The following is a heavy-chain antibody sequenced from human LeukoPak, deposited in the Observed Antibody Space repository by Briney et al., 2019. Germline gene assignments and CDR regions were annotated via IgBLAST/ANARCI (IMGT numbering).Heavy chain of an antibody. CDR3: ARDRGVVVVPAAWFDP. CDR1: GYTFTSYA. V-gene: IGHV7-4-1*02. CDR2: INTNTGNP. D-gene: IGHD2-2*01. Sequence: ASVKVSCKASGYTFTSYAMNWVRQAPGQGLEWMGWINTNTGNPTYAQGFTGRFVSSLDTSVSTAYLQISSLKAEDTAVYYCARDRGVVVVPAAWFDPWGQGTLVTVSS. J-gene: IGHJ5*02.